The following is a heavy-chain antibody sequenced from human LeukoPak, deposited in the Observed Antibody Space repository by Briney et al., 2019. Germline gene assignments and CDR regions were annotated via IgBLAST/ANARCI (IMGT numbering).Heavy chain of an antibody. V-gene: IGHV3-21*04. D-gene: IGHD6-13*01. J-gene: IGHJ2*01. CDR3: AKIAAAGHWYFDL. CDR2: ISSSSSYI. Sequence: PGGSLRLSCAASGFTFSSYSMNWVRQAPGKGLEWVSSISSSSSYIYYADSMKGRFTISRDNSKNTLYLQMNSLRAEDTAVYYCAKIAAAGHWYFDLWGRGTLVTVSS. CDR1: GFTFSSYS.